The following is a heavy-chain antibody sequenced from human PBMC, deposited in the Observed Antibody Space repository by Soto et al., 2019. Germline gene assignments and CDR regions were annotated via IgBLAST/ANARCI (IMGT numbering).Heavy chain of an antibody. J-gene: IGHJ6*02. Sequence: SETVALTCTVSGGSISGYYWSWIRQPPGKGLEWIGYMYNTGSTVYNPSFKSRVTISVDTSKNQFSLKLNSVTAADTAVYYCARDLWGYCGTDCYPLDVCGQGTTVTVS. CDR1: GGSISGYY. CDR2: MYNTGST. CDR3: ARDLWGYCGTDCYPLDV. V-gene: IGHV4-59*01. D-gene: IGHD2-21*02.